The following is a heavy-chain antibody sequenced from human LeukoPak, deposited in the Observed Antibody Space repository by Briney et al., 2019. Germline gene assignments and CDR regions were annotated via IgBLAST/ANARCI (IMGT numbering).Heavy chain of an antibody. CDR2: IYSGGST. Sequence: GGSLRLSCAASGFTVSSNYMSWVRQAPGKGLEWVSVIYSGGSTYYADSVKGRFTISRDNSKNTLYLQMNSLRAEDTAVYYCARESTIFGVAPDFIDIWGQGTMVTVSS. J-gene: IGHJ3*02. CDR1: GFTVSSNY. CDR3: ARESTIFGVAPDFIDI. D-gene: IGHD3-3*01. V-gene: IGHV3-66*01.